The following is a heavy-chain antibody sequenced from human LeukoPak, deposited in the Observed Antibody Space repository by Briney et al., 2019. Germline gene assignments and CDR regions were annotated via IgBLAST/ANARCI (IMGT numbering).Heavy chain of an antibody. Sequence: QPGGSLRLSCAASGFTFSDYYMSWVRQAPGKGLEWVANIKEDGSEKYYVDSVKGRFTISRDNAKNSLYLQMNSLRAEDTAVYFCARAHSSSWEYWGQGALVTVSS. CDR3: ARAHSSSWEY. D-gene: IGHD6-13*01. CDR1: GFTFSDYY. CDR2: IKEDGSEK. V-gene: IGHV3-7*01. J-gene: IGHJ4*02.